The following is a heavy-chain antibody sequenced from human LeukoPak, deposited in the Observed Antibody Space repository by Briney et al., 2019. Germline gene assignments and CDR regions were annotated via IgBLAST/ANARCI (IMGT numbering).Heavy chain of an antibody. D-gene: IGHD6-19*01. Sequence: PSETLSLTCTVSGGSISSYYWNWIRQPAGKGLEWIGRIHTSGSTNYNPSLKSRLTVSVDTSKNQFSLKLSSVTAADTAVYYCARDGGSGWYRYWGQGTLVTVSS. CDR3: ARDGGSGWYRY. J-gene: IGHJ4*02. CDR1: GGSISSYY. CDR2: IHTSGST. V-gene: IGHV4-4*07.